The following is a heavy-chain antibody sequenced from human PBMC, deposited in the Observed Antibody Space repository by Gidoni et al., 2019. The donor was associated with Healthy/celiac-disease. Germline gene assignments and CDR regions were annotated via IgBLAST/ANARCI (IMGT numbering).Heavy chain of an antibody. CDR3: ARDLVRGGLQRGD. V-gene: IGHV4-31*03. CDR1: GGSISSGGYY. CDR2: IYYSGST. Sequence: QVQLQESGPGLVKPSQTLSLTCTVPGGSISSGGYYWSWIRKHPGKGLEWIGYIYYSGSTYYNPSLKSRVTISVDTSKYQFSLKLSSVTAADTAVYYCARDLVRGGLQRGDWGQGTLVTVSS. J-gene: IGHJ4*02. D-gene: IGHD3-10*01.